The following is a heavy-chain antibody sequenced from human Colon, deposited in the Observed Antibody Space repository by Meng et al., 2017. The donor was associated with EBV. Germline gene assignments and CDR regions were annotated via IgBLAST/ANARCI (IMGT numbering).Heavy chain of an antibody. CDR1: GRSISGYD. J-gene: IGHJ5*02. Sequence: QLHYGCEGLEHAASALVFCCGVEGRSISGYDWSWIRQTAGRGLEWSGELNHSGTTNYNPSFRSRVIISVDSSNNQFSLRLSCVTAADTAVYYCARAGGVIKGLVTWFDAWGQGTLVTVSS. CDR3: ARAGGVIKGLVTWFDA. CDR2: LNHSGTT. D-gene: IGHD2-8*01. V-gene: IGHV4-34*01.